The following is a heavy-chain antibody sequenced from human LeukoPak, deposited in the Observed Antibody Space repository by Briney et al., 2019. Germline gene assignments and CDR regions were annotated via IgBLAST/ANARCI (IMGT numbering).Heavy chain of an antibody. D-gene: IGHD6-13*01. V-gene: IGHV1-2*02. CDR2: INPNSGGT. CDR1: GYTFTGYY. Sequence: GASVKVSCKASGYTFTGYYTHWVRQAPGQGLEWMGWINPNSGGTNYAQKFQGRVTMTRDTSISTAYMELSRLRSDDTAVYYCATLPFGIAAAATGLDYWCQGTRVTVSS. CDR3: ATLPFGIAAAATGLDY. J-gene: IGHJ4*02.